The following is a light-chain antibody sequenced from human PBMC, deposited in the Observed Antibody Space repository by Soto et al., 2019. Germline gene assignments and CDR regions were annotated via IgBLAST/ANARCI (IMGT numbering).Light chain of an antibody. J-gene: IGLJ2*01. CDR3: SSYTSGSVVV. Sequence: QSALTQPASVSGSPGQSITISCTGTSSDVGGYYYVSWYQHHPGKAPKLMIYQVSNRPSGVSNRFSGSKSGDTASLTISGLQAEDEADYYCSSYTSGSVVVFGGGTKLTVL. CDR2: QVS. V-gene: IGLV2-14*01. CDR1: SSDVGGYYY.